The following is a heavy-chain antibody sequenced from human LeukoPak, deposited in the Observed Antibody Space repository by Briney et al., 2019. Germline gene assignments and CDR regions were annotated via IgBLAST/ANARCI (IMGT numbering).Heavy chain of an antibody. CDR1: GGSISSYY. CDR3: ARLRSGSDPLDAFDI. Sequence: SETLSLTCTVSGGSISSYYWSWIRQPPGKGLEWIGEINHSGSTNYNPSLKSRVTISVDTSKNQFSLKLSSVTAADTAVYYCARLRSGSDPLDAFDIWGQGTMVTVSS. D-gene: IGHD1-26*01. V-gene: IGHV4-34*01. J-gene: IGHJ3*02. CDR2: INHSGST.